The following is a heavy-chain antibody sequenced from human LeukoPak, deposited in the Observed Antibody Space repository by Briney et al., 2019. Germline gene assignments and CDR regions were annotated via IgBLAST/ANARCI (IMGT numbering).Heavy chain of an antibody. CDR1: GYTSTSYA. V-gene: IGHV1-3*01. Sequence: ASVKVSCKASGYTSTSYAMNWVRQAPGQRLEWMGWINAGNGKTNYSQKFQVRVTLTRDTSASTVYMELSSLRSEDTAVYYCARGYYDLLTGHVVTYYFDYWGQGTLVTVSS. CDR3: ARGYYDLLTGHVVTYYFDY. J-gene: IGHJ4*02. D-gene: IGHD3-9*01. CDR2: INAGNGKT.